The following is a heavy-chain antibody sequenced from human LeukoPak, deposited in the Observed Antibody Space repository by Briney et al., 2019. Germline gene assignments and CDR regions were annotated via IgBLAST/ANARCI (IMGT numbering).Heavy chain of an antibody. D-gene: IGHD2-15*01. CDR2: ISWNSGSI. V-gene: IGHV3-9*01. CDR3: ANSKVYCSGGSCYSHFDY. CDR1: GFTFSSYG. J-gene: IGHJ4*02. Sequence: GRSLRLSCAASGFTFSSYGMHWVRQAPGKGLEWVSGISWNSGSIGYADSVKGRFTISRDNAKNSLYLQMNSLRAEDTALYYCANSKVYCSGGSCYSHFDYWGQGTLVTVSS.